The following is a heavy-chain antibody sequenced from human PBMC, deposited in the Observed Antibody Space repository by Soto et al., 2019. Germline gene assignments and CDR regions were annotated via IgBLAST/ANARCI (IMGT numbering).Heavy chain of an antibody. V-gene: IGHV1-3*01. CDR2: INAGNGNT. J-gene: IGHJ4*02. CDR3: ARALGVVTDDY. Sequence: QVQLVQSGAEVKKPGASVKVSCKASGYTFTSYAMHWVRQAPGQRLEWMGWINAGNGNTKYSQKFQGRVTITRDTSASKGYMELSSLRSEDTAVYYCARALGVVTDDYWGQGTLVTVSS. D-gene: IGHD2-15*01. CDR1: GYTFTSYA.